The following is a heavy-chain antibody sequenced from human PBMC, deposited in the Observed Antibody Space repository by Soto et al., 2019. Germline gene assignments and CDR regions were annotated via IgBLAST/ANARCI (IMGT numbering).Heavy chain of an antibody. Sequence: QVQLQESGPGLVRPSQTLSLTCTVSGGSINGNDYYWSWIRQSPGKGLEWIGYIYDSGTTLYSPSFRSRVTLSGDTSSNHFSLKLTSVTAADTAVYFCARGEIRGGFDIWGQGTMVTVSS. CDR2: IYDSGTT. CDR3: ARGEIRGGFDI. D-gene: IGHD3-10*01. CDR1: GGSINGNDYY. V-gene: IGHV4-30-4*01. J-gene: IGHJ3*02.